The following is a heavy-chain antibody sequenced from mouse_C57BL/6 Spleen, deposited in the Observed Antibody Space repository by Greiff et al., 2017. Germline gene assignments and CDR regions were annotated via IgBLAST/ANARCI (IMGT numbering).Heavy chain of an antibody. J-gene: IGHJ1*03. D-gene: IGHD4-1*01. CDR1: GYTFTGYW. CDR3: ARGLTGTFWYFDV. V-gene: IGHV1-9*01. CDR2: ILPGSGST. Sequence: QVQLQQSGAELMKPGASVQLSCKATGYTFTGYWIEWVKQRPGHGLEWIGEILPGSGSTNYHEKFKGKSTFTADTSSNTAYMQLSSLTTEGSAIYYCARGLTGTFWYFDVWGTGTTVTVSS.